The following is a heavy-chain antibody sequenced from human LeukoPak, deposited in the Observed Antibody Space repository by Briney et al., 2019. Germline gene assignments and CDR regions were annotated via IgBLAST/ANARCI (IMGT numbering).Heavy chain of an antibody. CDR3: ARENPVWSGLYYYYGMDV. CDR1: GGSISSGGYY. V-gene: IGHV4-31*03. J-gene: IGHJ6*02. D-gene: IGHD3-3*01. CDR2: IYYSGST. Sequence: SQNLSLTCTVSGGSISSGGYYWSCIRQHPGKGLEWIGYIYYSGSTYYNPSLKSRVTISVGTSKNQFSLKLSSVTAAGTAVYYCARENPVWSGLYYYYGMDVWGQGTTVTVSS.